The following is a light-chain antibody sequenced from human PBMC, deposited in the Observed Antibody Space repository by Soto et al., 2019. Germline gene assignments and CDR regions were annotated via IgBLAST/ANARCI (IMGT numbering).Light chain of an antibody. Sequence: VLTQPPSVSGAPGQRVTISCTGSSSNIGAGHDVHWYQQLPGTAPKLLIYGNSNRPSGVPDRFAGSKSGTSASLAITGLQAEDEADYYCQSYDSSLSGSEVFGTGTKVTV. CDR1: SSNIGAGHD. CDR3: QSYDSSLSGSEV. V-gene: IGLV1-40*01. CDR2: GNS. J-gene: IGLJ1*01.